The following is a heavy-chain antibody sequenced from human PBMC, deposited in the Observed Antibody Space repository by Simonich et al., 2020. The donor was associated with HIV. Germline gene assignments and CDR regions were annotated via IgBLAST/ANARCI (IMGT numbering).Heavy chain of an antibody. CDR2: ISYDGSNK. D-gene: IGHD3-16*01. J-gene: IGHJ4*02. Sequence: QVQLVESGGGVVQPGSSLRLSCAASGFTFSSYAMPWVRQAPGKGLEWVAVISYDGSNKYYADSVKGRFTISRDNSKNTLYLQMNSLRAEDTAVYYCASGGSISSVWADDYWGQGTLVTVSS. CDR1: GFTFSSYA. CDR3: ASGGSISSVWADDY. V-gene: IGHV3-30*07.